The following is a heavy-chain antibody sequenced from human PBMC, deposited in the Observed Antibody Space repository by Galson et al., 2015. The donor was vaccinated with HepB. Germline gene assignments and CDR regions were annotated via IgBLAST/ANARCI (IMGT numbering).Heavy chain of an antibody. CDR2: INHSGST. Sequence: ETLSLTCAVYGGSFSGYYWSWIRQPPGKGLEWIGEINHSGSTNYNPSLKSRVTISVDTSKNQFSLKLSSVTAADTAVYYCARGYKTQSSSWYVPPRLYYGMDVWGQGTTVTVSS. V-gene: IGHV4-34*01. CDR1: GGSFSGYY. J-gene: IGHJ6*02. CDR3: ARGYKTQSSSWYVPPRLYYGMDV. D-gene: IGHD6-13*01.